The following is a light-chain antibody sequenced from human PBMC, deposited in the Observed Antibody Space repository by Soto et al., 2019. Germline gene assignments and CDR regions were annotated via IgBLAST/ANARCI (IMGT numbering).Light chain of an antibody. J-gene: IGKJ1*01. CDR1: QSISSW. Sequence: DIQMTQSPSTLSASVGDRVTITCRASQSISSWLAWYQQKPGKAPKLLIYDASSLESGVPSRFSGSGSGTEFTLTISSLQPDDFATYYCQQYNSRTFGRGTKVDI. CDR2: DAS. V-gene: IGKV1-5*01. CDR3: QQYNSRT.